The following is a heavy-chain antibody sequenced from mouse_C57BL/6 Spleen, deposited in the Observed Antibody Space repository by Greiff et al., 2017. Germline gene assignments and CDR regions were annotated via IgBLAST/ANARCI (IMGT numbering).Heavy chain of an antibody. J-gene: IGHJ2*01. CDR1: GYSITSGYY. Sequence: VQLKESGPGLVKPSQSLSLTCSVTGYSITSGYYWNWIRQFPGNKLEWMDNISYDGSNKYNPSLKNRISITRDTSKNQFFLKLNSVTTEDTATYYCARDSGTGYFDYWGQGTTLTVSS. D-gene: IGHD4-1*01. CDR2: ISYDGSN. V-gene: IGHV3-6*01. CDR3: ARDSGTGYFDY.